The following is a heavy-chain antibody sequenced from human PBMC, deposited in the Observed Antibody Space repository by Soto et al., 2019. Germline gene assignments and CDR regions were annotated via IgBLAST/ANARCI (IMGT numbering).Heavy chain of an antibody. D-gene: IGHD6-19*01. Sequence: QVLLQESGPGLLKPSQTLSLTCAISGDSVSSNIAAWSWIRQSPSRGLEWLGRTFYRSTWYNDCAVSVKGRITINPDTSKNQLSLELNAVTPEDTAVYYCVGEKRTVPGTRGYFDHWGQGTLVAVSS. CDR2: TFYRSTWYN. J-gene: IGHJ4*02. CDR1: GDSVSSNIAA. V-gene: IGHV6-1*01. CDR3: VGEKRTVPGTRGYFDH.